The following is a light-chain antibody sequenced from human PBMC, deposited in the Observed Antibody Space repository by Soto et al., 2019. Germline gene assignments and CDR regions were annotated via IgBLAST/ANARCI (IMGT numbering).Light chain of an antibody. Sequence: QLVLTQPPSVSGAPGQRVTISCTGSYSNIGAGYEVHWYQQIPGTAPKLLISGHNNRPSGVPDRFLGSKSGTSASLTIIGLQAEDEADYYCQSYDSSLSGSGVFGGGTKLTVL. CDR1: YSNIGAGYE. V-gene: IGLV1-40*01. CDR3: QSYDSSLSGSGV. J-gene: IGLJ3*02. CDR2: GHN.